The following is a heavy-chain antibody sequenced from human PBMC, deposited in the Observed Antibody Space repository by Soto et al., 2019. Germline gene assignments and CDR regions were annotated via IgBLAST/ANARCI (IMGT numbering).Heavy chain of an antibody. CDR1: GFTFSSYS. Sequence: RLSCAASGFTFSSYSMNWVRQAPGKGLEWVSSISSSSSYIYYADSVKGRFTISRDNAKNSLYLQMNSLRAEDTAVYYCARGTRGTSYCGGDCSRDYFDYWGQGTLVTVSS. V-gene: IGHV3-21*01. D-gene: IGHD2-21*02. J-gene: IGHJ4*02. CDR3: ARGTRGTSYCGGDCSRDYFDY. CDR2: ISSSSSYI.